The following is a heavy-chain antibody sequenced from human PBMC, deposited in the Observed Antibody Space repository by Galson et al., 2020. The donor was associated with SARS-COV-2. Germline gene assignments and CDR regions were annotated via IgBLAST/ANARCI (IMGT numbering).Heavy chain of an antibody. J-gene: IGHJ4*02. CDR1: GFTFSSYA. V-gene: IGHV3-23*01. CDR2: ISGSGGSP. D-gene: IGHD3-22*01. Sequence: TGGSLRLSCAASGFTFSSYAMSWVRQAPGKGLEWVSAISGSGGSPYYADPVKGRLTISRDNSKNTLYLQMNSLRAEDTAVYYCAKGRITMIVVVDFDCWGQGTLVTVSS. CDR3: AKGRITMIVVVDFDC.